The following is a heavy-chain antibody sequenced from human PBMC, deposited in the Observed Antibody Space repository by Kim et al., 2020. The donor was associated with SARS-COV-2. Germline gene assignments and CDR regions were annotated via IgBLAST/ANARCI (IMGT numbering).Heavy chain of an antibody. CDR2: ISSSGSTI. D-gene: IGHD3-22*01. CDR3: ARGMAYYDSSGYYGGMDV. V-gene: IGHV3-11*04. J-gene: IGHJ6*02. CDR1: GFTFSDYY. Sequence: GGSLRLSCAASGFTFSDYYMSWIRQAPGKGLEWVSYISSSGSTIYYADSVKGRFTISRDNAKNSLYLQMNSLRAEDTAVYYCARGMAYYDSSGYYGGMDVWGQGTTVNVSS.